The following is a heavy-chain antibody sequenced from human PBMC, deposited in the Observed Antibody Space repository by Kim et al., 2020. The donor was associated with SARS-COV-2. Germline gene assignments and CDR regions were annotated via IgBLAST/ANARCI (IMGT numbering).Heavy chain of an antibody. D-gene: IGHD6-6*01. V-gene: IGHV4-39*01. CDR3: ARIHSARPDY. J-gene: IGHJ4*02. CDR1: GGSISSSSYY. CDR2: IYYIGST. Sequence: SETLSLTCTVSGGSISSSSYYWGWIRQPPGKGLEWIGSIYYIGSTYYNPSLNSRITISVDASKNQFSLRLSSMTATDTAVYYCARIHSARPDYWGQGTLVTVSS.